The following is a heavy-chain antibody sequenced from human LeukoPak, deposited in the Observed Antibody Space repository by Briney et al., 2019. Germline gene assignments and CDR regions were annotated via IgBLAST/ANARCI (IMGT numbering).Heavy chain of an antibody. J-gene: IGHJ6*02. CDR2: ISSSSSSTI. V-gene: IGHV3-48*04. CDR3: ARVFEDIVVVVAATLYYYGMDV. Sequence: GGSLRLSCAASGLTFSSYSMNWVRQAPGKGLEWASYISSSSSSTIYYADSVKGRFTISRDNAKNSLYLQMNSLRAEDTAVYYCARVFEDIVVVVAATLYYYGMDVWGQGTTVTVSS. D-gene: IGHD2-15*01. CDR1: GLTFSSYS.